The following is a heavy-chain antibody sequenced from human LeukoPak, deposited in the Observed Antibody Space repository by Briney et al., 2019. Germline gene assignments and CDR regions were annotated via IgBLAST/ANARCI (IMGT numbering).Heavy chain of an antibody. CDR3: ASWDYSSADAFDI. D-gene: IGHD2-15*01. CDR1: GYTFTGYY. CDR2: MNPNSGNT. J-gene: IGHJ3*02. V-gene: IGHV1-8*02. Sequence: ASVKVSCKASGYTFTGYYMHWVRQAPGQGLEWMGWMNPNSGNTGYAQKFQGRVTMTRNTSISTAYMELSSLRSEDTAVYYCASWDYSSADAFDIWGQGTMVTVSS.